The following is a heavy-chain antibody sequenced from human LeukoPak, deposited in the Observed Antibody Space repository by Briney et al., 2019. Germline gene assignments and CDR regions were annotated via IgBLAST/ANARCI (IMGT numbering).Heavy chain of an antibody. CDR2: ISSDGRYK. CDR3: ARARSIVGVSPFQH. D-gene: IGHD1-26*01. V-gene: IGHV3-30*19. CDR1: GFHFSTYG. Sequence: PGMSLRLSCAASGFHFSTYGMHWVRQAPGKGLEWVAFISSDGRYKSHADSVKGRCTISRDNSKNTLYLQMNSLRPEDTAVYYCARARSIVGVSPFQHWGQGTLVTVSS. J-gene: IGHJ1*01.